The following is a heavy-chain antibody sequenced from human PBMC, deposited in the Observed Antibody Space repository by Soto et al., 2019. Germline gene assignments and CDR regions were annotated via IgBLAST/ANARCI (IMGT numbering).Heavy chain of an antibody. J-gene: IGHJ4*02. CDR1: GFTFSDHN. V-gene: IGHV3-11*04. CDR2: ITTSSTL. Sequence: PGGSLRLSCAASGFTFSDHNMAWIRQAPGKGLEWLSYITTSSTLYYAVSVKGRFTMSRDNAKNSLFLQMSSLRAEDTAVYYCTREHVVTIFRRGQRGSFDNWSQGTLVTVSS. CDR3: TREHVVTIFRRGQRGSFDN. D-gene: IGHD3-9*01.